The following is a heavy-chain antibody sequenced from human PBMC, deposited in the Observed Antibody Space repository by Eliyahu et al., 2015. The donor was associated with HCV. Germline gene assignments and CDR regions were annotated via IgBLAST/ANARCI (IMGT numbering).Heavy chain of an antibody. D-gene: IGHD7-27*01. J-gene: IGHJ4*02. CDR3: ARDTATGEKLTGAHSYFDY. CDR2: IYSGGST. V-gene: IGHV3-66*01. Sequence: EVQLVESGGGLVQPGGSLRLSCAASGFTVXSNYRXWVRQAPGKGLEWVSVIYSGGSTYYADSVKGRFTISRDNSKNTLYLQMNSLRAEDTAVYYCARDTATGEKLTGAHSYFDYWGQGTLVTVSS. CDR1: GFTVXSNY.